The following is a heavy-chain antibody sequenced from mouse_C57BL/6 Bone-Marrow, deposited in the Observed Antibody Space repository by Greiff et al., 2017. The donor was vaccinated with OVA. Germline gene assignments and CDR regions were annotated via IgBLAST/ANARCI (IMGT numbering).Heavy chain of an antibody. J-gene: IGHJ2*01. V-gene: IGHV1-26*01. CDR3: ARWRTVVEEDLDFDY. D-gene: IGHD1-1*01. CDR1: GYTFTDYY. Sequence: EVQLQQSGPELVKPGASVKISCKASGYTFTDYYMNWVKQSHGKSLEWIGDINPNNGGTSYNQKFKGKATLTVDKSSSTASLELRSLTSEDSAVYYCARWRTVVEEDLDFDYWGQGTTLTVAS. CDR2: INPNNGGT.